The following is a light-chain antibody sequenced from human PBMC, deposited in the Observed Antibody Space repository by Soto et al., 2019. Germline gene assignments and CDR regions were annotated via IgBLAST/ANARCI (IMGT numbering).Light chain of an antibody. V-gene: IGLV2-23*02. J-gene: IGLJ3*02. CDR3: CSHSKSGTFEWV. CDR2: EVT. Sequence: QSALTQPASVSGSPGQSITISCTGISSDVETDNIVSWYQQHPGKAPQLIIYEVTKRPSGVSDRFSGSKSGNTASLTISGLQADDEADYSCCSHSKSGTFEWVFGGGTKMTVL. CDR1: SSDVETDNI.